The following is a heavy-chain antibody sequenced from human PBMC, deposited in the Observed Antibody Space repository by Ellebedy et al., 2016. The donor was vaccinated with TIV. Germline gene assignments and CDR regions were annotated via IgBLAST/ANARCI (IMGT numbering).Heavy chain of an antibody. J-gene: IGHJ3*01. D-gene: IGHD4-23*01. CDR3: AKDAVPRNSLYDAHDV. CDR1: GFTFSDHY. CDR2: IGGGDT. V-gene: IGHV3-69-1*01. Sequence: GESLKISCAASGFTFSDHYMDWVRQSPGRGLEWVSSIGGGDTYYADSVKGRFTISRDNSRNTVYLQMNSLRAEDTAIYYCAKDAVPRNSLYDAHDVWGQGTLVTVSS.